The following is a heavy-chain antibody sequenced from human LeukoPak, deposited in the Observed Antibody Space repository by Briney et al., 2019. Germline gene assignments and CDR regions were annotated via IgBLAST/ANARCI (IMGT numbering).Heavy chain of an antibody. CDR3: ARDTNYGDYGYYYGMDV. CDR1: GGTFSSYA. Sequence: GSSVKVSCKASGGTFSSYAISWGRQAPGQRLEWMGGIIPIFGTANYAQKFQGRVTITADESTSTAYMELSSLRSEDTAVYYCARDTNYGDYGYYYGMDVWGQGTTVTVSS. D-gene: IGHD4-17*01. J-gene: IGHJ6*02. CDR2: IIPIFGTA. V-gene: IGHV1-69*01.